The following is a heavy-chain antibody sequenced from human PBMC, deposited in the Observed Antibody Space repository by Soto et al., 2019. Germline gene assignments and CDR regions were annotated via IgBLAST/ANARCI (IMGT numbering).Heavy chain of an antibody. CDR2: ISGSGGST. J-gene: IGHJ5*02. CDR3: AKETTWSYRGGYNWFDP. CDR1: GFTFSSYA. Sequence: EVQLLESGGGLVQPGGSLRLSCAASGFTFSSYAMSWVRQAPGKGLEWVSAISGSGGSTYYADSVKGRFTISRDNSKNTLYLQMNSLRAEDTAVYYCAKETTWSYRGGYNWFDPWGQGTLVTVSS. D-gene: IGHD1-26*01. V-gene: IGHV3-23*01.